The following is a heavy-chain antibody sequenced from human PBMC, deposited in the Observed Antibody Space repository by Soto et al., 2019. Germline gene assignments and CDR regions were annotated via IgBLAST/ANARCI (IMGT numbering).Heavy chain of an antibody. D-gene: IGHD2-15*01. V-gene: IGHV3-23*01. CDR1: GFTFSSYA. Sequence: GGSLRLSCAASGFTFSSYAMSWVRQAPGKGLEWVSAISGSGGSTYYADSVKGRFTISRDNSKNTLYLQMNSLRAEDTAVYYCGRTDMVASPAIRKNKYGMDVWGQGTTVTVSS. CDR3: GRTDMVASPAIRKNKYGMDV. CDR2: ISGSGGST. J-gene: IGHJ6*02.